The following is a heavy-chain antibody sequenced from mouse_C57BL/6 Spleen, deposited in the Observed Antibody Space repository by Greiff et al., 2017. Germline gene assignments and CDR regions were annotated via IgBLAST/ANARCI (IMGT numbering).Heavy chain of an antibody. D-gene: IGHD2-4*01. Sequence: EVNVVESGGDLVKPGGSLKLSCAASGFTFSSYGMSWVRQTPDKRLEWVATISSGGSYTYYPDSVKGRFTISRDNAKNTLYLQMSSLKSEDTAMYYCARHEGYDYARWYFGVWGTGTTVTVSS. CDR3: ARHEGYDYARWYFGV. J-gene: IGHJ1*03. CDR1: GFTFSSYG. V-gene: IGHV5-6*01. CDR2: ISSGGSYT.